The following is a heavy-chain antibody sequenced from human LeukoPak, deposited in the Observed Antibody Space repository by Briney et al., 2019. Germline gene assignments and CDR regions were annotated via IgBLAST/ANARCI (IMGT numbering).Heavy chain of an antibody. CDR2: IYYTGTT. J-gene: IGHJ4*02. V-gene: IGHV4-39*01. Sequence: PSETLSLTCTVSSASISSTPSYWGWIRQPPGKGLEWIGSIYYTGTTYYSPSLKSRVTISIDTSNNRFSLRLTSVTAADTALYYCARRMPSSGYSYDFWGLGTLVSVSS. D-gene: IGHD6-13*01. CDR1: SASISSTPSY. CDR3: ARRMPSSGYSYDF.